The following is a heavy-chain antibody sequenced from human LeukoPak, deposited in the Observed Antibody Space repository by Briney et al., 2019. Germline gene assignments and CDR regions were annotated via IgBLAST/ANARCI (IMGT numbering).Heavy chain of an antibody. CDR1: GYTFTGYY. Sequence: ASVKVSCKASGYTFTGYYMHWVRQAPGQGLEWMGWINPNSGGTNYAQKFQGRVTMTRDTSISTAYMELSRLRSDDTAVYYCARGRKPFSGTAIYSGNWFGPWGQGTLVTVSS. CDR2: INPNSGGT. J-gene: IGHJ5*02. CDR3: ARGRKPFSGTAIYSGNWFGP. D-gene: IGHD3-10*02. V-gene: IGHV1-2*02.